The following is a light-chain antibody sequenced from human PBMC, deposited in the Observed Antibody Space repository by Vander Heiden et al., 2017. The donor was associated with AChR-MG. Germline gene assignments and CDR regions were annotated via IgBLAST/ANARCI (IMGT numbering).Light chain of an antibody. CDR3: QTWGTGRRV. CDR1: RGHLSYA. CDR2: LNSDGSH. V-gene: IGLV4-69*01. Sequence: QLVLTQWPSVSASRGASVKLTRTLSRGHLSYATASHSPQPENAARNLTKLNSDGSHSKGDGIRDRVSGSSSAAERYITSSSLQSEDDADYYCQTWGTGRRVFGGGTKLTGL. J-gene: IGLJ3*02.